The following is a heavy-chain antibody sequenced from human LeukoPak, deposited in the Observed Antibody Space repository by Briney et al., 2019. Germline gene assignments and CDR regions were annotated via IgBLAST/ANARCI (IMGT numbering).Heavy chain of an antibody. Sequence: SETLSLTCTVSGGSISSSSYYWGWIRQPPGKGLEWIGSIYYSGSTYYNPSLKSRVTISVDTSKNQFSLKLSSVTAADTAVYYCARVVSSIAAPPGDYWGQGTLVTVSS. CDR1: GGSISSSSYY. J-gene: IGHJ4*02. CDR2: IYYSGST. D-gene: IGHD6-6*01. V-gene: IGHV4-39*07. CDR3: ARVVSSIAAPPGDY.